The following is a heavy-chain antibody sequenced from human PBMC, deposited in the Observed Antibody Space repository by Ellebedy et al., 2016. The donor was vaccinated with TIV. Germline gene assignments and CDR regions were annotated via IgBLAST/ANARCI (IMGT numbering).Heavy chain of an antibody. CDR1: GFSSSDYY. CDR2: ISDSGSMI. Sequence: GGSLRLSXAASGFSSSDYYMSWIRQAPGKGLEWVSYISDSGSMIHYADSVKGRFTISRDSSKNSLYLQMNNLRAEDTAVYYCARISSGRSFYGMDVWGQGTTVTVSS. CDR3: ARISSGRSFYGMDV. V-gene: IGHV3-11*01. J-gene: IGHJ6*02. D-gene: IGHD6-19*01.